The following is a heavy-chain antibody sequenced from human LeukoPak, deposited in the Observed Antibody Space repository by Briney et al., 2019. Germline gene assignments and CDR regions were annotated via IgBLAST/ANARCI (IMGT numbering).Heavy chain of an antibody. CDR2: SSHSGST. V-gene: IGHV4-34*01. CDR3: ARGGSSTGSYYY. Sequence: SETLSLTCAVFGGPFSGHYWSWIRQPPGKGLEWIGESSHSGSTNYNPSLKSRVTISVDTSKNQFSLMLNSVTAADTAVYYCARGGSSTGSYYYWGQGALVTVSS. D-gene: IGHD3-10*01. CDR1: GGPFSGHY. J-gene: IGHJ4*02.